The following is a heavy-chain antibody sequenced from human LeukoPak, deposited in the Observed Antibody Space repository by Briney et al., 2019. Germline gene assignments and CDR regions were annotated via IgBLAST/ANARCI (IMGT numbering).Heavy chain of an antibody. V-gene: IGHV4-39*01. Sequence: SETLSLTCTVSGGSISSSSYYWGWIRQPPGKGLEWFGSIYSRGSTHSNASLKSRVTISVDTSKNQFSLKLSSVTAADTAVYYCARLSRGYGDYRNGGQGTLVTVSS. J-gene: IGHJ1*01. CDR2: IYSRGST. D-gene: IGHD4-17*01. CDR3: ARLSRGYGDYRN. CDR1: GGSISSSSYY.